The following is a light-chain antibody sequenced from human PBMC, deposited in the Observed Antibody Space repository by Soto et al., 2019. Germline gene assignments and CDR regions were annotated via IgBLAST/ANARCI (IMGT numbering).Light chain of an antibody. CDR3: QQYHSWPHT. J-gene: IGKJ2*01. V-gene: IGKV3-15*01. Sequence: ETVLTQSPATLSVSPGERATFSCRASQSVTTNLAWYQQKPGQVPRLLSYGASTRATGIPARFSGSGSGTEFTLSISSLQSDDFAIYHCQQYHSWPHTFGQGTKLEIK. CDR2: GAS. CDR1: QSVTTN.